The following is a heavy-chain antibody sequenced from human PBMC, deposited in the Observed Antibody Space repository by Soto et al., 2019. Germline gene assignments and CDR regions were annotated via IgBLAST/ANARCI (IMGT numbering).Heavy chain of an antibody. Sequence: SETLSLTCTVSGGSISSSSYYWGWIRQPPGKGLEWIGSIYYSGSTYYNPSLKSRVTISVDTSKNQFSLKLSSVTAADTAVYYCARAVAGNRFDPWGQGTLVTVS. CDR2: IYYSGST. J-gene: IGHJ5*02. D-gene: IGHD6-19*01. V-gene: IGHV4-39*01. CDR1: GGSISSSSYY. CDR3: ARAVAGNRFDP.